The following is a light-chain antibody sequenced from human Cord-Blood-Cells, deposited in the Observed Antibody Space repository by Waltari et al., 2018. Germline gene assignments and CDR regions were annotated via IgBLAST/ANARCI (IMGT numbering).Light chain of an antibody. Sequence: AIRMTRSPSSFSPSTGDRVTITCRASQGISSYLAWYQQTPGKAPKLLNYVASTLESGVPSRFRGSGSGTEFTRTISCLQSEDFATYYCQQYYSYPYTFGQGTKLEIK. V-gene: IGKV1-8*01. CDR1: QGISSY. CDR3: QQYYSYPYT. J-gene: IGKJ2*01. CDR2: VAS.